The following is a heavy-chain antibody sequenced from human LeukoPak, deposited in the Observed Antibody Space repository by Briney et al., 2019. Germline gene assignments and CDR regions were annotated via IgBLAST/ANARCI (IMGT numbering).Heavy chain of an antibody. CDR3: ARVYCSGGSCYGYYFDY. Sequence: GASVKVSCKASGYTFTSYDINWVRQATGQGLEWMGWMNPNSGNTGYAQKFQGRVTITRNTSISTAYMELSSLRSEDTAVYYCARVYCSGGSCYGYYFDYWGQGTLVTVSS. D-gene: IGHD2-15*01. CDR2: MNPNSGNT. CDR1: GYTFTSYD. V-gene: IGHV1-8*03. J-gene: IGHJ4*02.